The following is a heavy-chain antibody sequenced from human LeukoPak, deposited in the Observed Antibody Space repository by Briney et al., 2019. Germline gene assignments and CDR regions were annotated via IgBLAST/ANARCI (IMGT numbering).Heavy chain of an antibody. Sequence: GGSLRLSCAASGFTFSSYSMNWVRQAPGKGLEWVSSISSSSSYIYYADSVKGRFTISRDNAKNSLYLQMNSLKTEDTAVYYCTTYYYDSSGYYYGDYWGQGTLVTVSS. CDR1: GFTFSSYS. J-gene: IGHJ4*02. D-gene: IGHD3-22*01. CDR3: TTYYYDSSGYYYGDY. CDR2: ISSSSSYI. V-gene: IGHV3-21*03.